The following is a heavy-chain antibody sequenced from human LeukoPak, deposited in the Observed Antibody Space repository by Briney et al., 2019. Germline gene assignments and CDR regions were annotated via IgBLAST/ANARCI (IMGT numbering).Heavy chain of an antibody. Sequence: GASVKVSCKASGYTFTGYYMRWVRQAPGQGLEWMGWINPNSGGTNYAQKFQGRVTMTRDTSISTAYMELSRLRSDDTAVYYCARDAGLGITIFGVVMSWGQGTLVTASS. CDR3: ARDAGLGITIFGVVMS. J-gene: IGHJ4*02. CDR2: INPNSGGT. V-gene: IGHV1-2*02. D-gene: IGHD3-3*01. CDR1: GYTFTGYY.